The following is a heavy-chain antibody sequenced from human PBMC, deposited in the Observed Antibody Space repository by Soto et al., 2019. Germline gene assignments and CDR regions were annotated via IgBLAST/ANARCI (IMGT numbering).Heavy chain of an antibody. CDR2: IGTAGDT. CDR3: ARGFGDYGSVGFDY. CDR1: GFTFSSYD. J-gene: IGHJ4*02. V-gene: IGHV3-13*01. Sequence: EVQLVESGGGLVQPGGSLRLSCAASGFTFSSYDMHWVRQATGKGLEWVSAIGTAGDTYYPGSVKGRLTISRENAKNSLYLQMNSLRAEDTAVYYCARGFGDYGSVGFDYWGQGTLVTVSS. D-gene: IGHD4-17*01.